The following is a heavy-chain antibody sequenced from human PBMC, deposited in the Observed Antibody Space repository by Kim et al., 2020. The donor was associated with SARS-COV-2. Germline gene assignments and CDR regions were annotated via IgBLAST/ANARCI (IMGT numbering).Heavy chain of an antibody. CDR2: ITT. J-gene: IGHJ2*01. CDR3: ARVEGAYDF. D-gene: IGHD3-16*01. Sequence: ITTYYADSVKGRFTISRDNAKNSVYLQMNSLRDADTAVYYCARVEGAYDFWGRGTLVTVSS. V-gene: IGHV3-11*01.